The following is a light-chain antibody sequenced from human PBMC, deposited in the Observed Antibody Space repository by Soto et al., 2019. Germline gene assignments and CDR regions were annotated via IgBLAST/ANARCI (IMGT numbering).Light chain of an antibody. CDR1: SSDVGGYNY. Sequence: QSALTQPASVSGSPGQAITISCTGTSSDVGGYNYGSWYQQHTGKAPKLMIYDVSNRPSGVSNPFSGSKSGNTAPLTISGLQAEEEADYYCSSYTSSRTPDVVFCGGTQLTV. CDR2: DVS. CDR3: SSYTSSRTPDVV. J-gene: IGLJ2*01. V-gene: IGLV2-14*01.